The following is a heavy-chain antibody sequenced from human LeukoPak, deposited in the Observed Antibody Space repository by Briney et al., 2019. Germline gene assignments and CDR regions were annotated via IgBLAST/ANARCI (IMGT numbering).Heavy chain of an antibody. CDR1: GFTFSSYG. J-gene: IGHJ4*02. V-gene: IGHV3-30*02. D-gene: IGHD6-13*01. Sequence: GGSLRLSCAASGFTFSSYGMHWVRQAPGKGLEWVAFIRYDGSNKYYADSVKGRFTISRDNSKNTLYLQMNSLRAEDTAVYYCARLYSSSWYVDYWGQGTLVTVSS. CDR2: IRYDGSNK. CDR3: ARLYSSSWYVDY.